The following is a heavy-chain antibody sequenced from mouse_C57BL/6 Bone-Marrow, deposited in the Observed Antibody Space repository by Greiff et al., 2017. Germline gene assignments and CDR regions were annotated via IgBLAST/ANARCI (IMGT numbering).Heavy chain of an antibody. CDR2: INPDSSTI. V-gene: IGHV4-1*01. D-gene: IGHD2-2*01. CDR3: ARLGVTTGFAY. J-gene: IGHJ3*01. Sequence: EADGIDFSRYWMSWVRRAPGKGLEWIGEINPDSSTINYAPSLKDKFIISRDNAKNTLYLQMSKVRSEDTALYYCARLGVTTGFAYWGQGTLVTVSA. CDR1: GIDFSRYW.